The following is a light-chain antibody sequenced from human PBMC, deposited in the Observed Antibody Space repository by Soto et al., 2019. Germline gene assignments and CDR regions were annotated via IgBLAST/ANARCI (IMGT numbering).Light chain of an antibody. Sequence: DIQLTQSPSFLSASVGDRVTITSRASQGISSYLAWYQQKPGKAPKLLIYAASTLQSGVPSRFSGSGSGTEFTLTISSLQPEDFATYYCQQLNSYTFTSGPGTKVDIK. V-gene: IGKV1-9*01. J-gene: IGKJ3*01. CDR3: QQLNSYTFT. CDR1: QGISSY. CDR2: AAS.